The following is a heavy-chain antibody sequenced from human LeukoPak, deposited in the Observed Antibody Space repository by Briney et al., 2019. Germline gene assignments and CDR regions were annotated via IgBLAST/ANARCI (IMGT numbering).Heavy chain of an antibody. V-gene: IGHV3-21*01. Sequence: GGSLRLSCAASGFTFSSYSMNWVRQAPGKGLEWVSSISGTSTSIYYADSVKGRFTISRDNAKNSLYLQMNSLRAEDTAVYYCARGPIPDYWGQGTLVTVSS. D-gene: IGHD2-2*02. CDR2: ISGTSTSI. J-gene: IGHJ4*02. CDR3: ARGPIPDY. CDR1: GFTFSSYS.